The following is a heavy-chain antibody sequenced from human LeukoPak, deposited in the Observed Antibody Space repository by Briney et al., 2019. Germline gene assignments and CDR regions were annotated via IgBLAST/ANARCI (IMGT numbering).Heavy chain of an antibody. Sequence: SETLSLTCTVSGGSVSSGSYYWSWIRQPPGKGLEWIGYIYYSGTTNYNPSLKSRVTISVDTSKNQFSLKLSSVAAADTAVYNCARVMDSSGWYLYYGMDVWGQGTTVTVSS. V-gene: IGHV4-61*01. J-gene: IGHJ6*02. D-gene: IGHD6-19*01. CDR2: IYYSGTT. CDR1: GGSVSSGSYY. CDR3: ARVMDSSGWYLYYGMDV.